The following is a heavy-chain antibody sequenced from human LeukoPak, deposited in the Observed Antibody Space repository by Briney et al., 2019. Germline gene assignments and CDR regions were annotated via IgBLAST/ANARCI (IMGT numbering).Heavy chain of an antibody. V-gene: IGHV3-74*03. CDR3: ARGQGIGY. CDR1: GLTFNSYW. J-gene: IGHJ4*02. Sequence: PGGSLGLSCAASGLTFNSYWMHWVRQVAGKGLVWVARINGDASNTTYADSVKGRFTISRDNSKNTLYLQMNSLRAEDTAVYYCARGQGIGYWGQGTLVTVSS. CDR2: INGDASNT. D-gene: IGHD3-10*01.